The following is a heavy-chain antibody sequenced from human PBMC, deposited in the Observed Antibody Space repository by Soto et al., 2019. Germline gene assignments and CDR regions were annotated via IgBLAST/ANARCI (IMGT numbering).Heavy chain of an antibody. D-gene: IGHD2-15*01. J-gene: IGHJ5*02. V-gene: IGHV3-53*01. CDR2: TYSGGST. Sequence: EVQVVESGGGLIQPGGSLRLSCAASGFVVSETYMSWVRQAPGRGLQWVSFTYSGGSTYYEDSAKDRFTITRDSSRNTLYLQMNSLRVEDTAVYYCARYCGGGSCYPALGAWGQGTLVTVSS. CDR1: GFVVSETY. CDR3: ARYCGGGSCYPALGA.